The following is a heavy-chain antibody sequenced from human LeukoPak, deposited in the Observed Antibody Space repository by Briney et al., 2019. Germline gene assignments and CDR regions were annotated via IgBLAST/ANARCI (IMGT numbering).Heavy chain of an antibody. D-gene: IGHD2-15*01. Sequence: GESLKISCKGSGYSFTIYWIAWVRQMPGKGLEWMGIIYPGDSDTRYSPSFQGQVTISADKSISTAYLQWNSLKASDTAMYYCARFVGACSGGSCYSDYWGQGTLVTVSS. CDR1: GYSFTIYW. J-gene: IGHJ4*02. CDR2: IYPGDSDT. CDR3: ARFVGACSGGSCYSDY. V-gene: IGHV5-51*01.